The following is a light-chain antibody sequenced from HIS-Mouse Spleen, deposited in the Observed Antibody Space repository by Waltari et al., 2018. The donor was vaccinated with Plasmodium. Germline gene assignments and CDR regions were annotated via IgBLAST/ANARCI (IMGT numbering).Light chain of an antibody. CDR2: DDS. CDR3: YSTDSSGNHRV. Sequence: SYELTQLPSVSVSPGQTARITCSGDALPQKYAYSYQQKSGQAPVLVIYDDSQRPSGIPERFSGSSSGTMATLTISGAQVEDEADYYCYSTDSSGNHRVFGGGTKLTVL. V-gene: IGLV3-10*01. J-gene: IGLJ3*02. CDR1: ALPQKY.